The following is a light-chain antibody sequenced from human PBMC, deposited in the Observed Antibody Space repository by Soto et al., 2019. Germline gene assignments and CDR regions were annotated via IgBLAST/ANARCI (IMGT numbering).Light chain of an antibody. CDR1: QTVTRY. J-gene: IGKJ1*01. CDR2: GAT. Sequence: DIQLTQFPSFLSASVGDRVTITCRASQTVTRYLNWFQQKPGKAPKLVIFGATNLQTGVSSRFTGSGSGTDFTLTISGLQPEDFATYYCHQTYDTLWTFGQGTKV. CDR3: HQTYDTLWT. V-gene: IGKV1-39*01.